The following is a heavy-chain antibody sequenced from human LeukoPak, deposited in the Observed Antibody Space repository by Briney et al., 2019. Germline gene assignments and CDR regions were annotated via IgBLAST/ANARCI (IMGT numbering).Heavy chain of an antibody. CDR2: IYTSGST. CDR1: GGSISSYY. V-gene: IGHV4-4*07. CDR3: ACEKRVNYDFWGGDLNLFDY. J-gene: IGHJ4*02. Sequence: PSETLSLTCTVSGGSISSYYWSWIRQPAGKGLEWIGRIYTSGSTNYNPSLKSRVTMSVDTSKNQFSLKLSSVTAADTAVYYCACEKRVNYDFWGGDLNLFDYWGQGTLVSVSS. D-gene: IGHD3-3*01.